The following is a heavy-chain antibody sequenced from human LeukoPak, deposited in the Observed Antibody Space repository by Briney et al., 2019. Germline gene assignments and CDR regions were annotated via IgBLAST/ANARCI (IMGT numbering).Heavy chain of an antibody. J-gene: IGHJ3*02. CDR3: ARLNRDNDAFDI. D-gene: IGHD1-14*01. CDR1: GGSISSSSYY. CDR2: IYYSGST. Sequence: SETLSLTCTVSGGSISSSSYYWGWIRQPPGKGLEWIGSIYYSGSTYYNPSLKSRVTISVDTSQNQFSLKLSSVTVADTAVYYCARLNRDNDAFDIWGQGTMVTVSS. V-gene: IGHV4-39*01.